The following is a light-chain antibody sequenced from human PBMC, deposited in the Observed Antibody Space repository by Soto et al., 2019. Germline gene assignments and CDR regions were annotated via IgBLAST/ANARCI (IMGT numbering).Light chain of an antibody. CDR3: AAWDGSLNGWV. CDR2: KND. Sequence: QAVVTQPPSASGTPGQRVTISCSGSNSNIGRNTVNWYQQFPGTAPKLLIYKNDQRPSGVPDRFSGSKSGTSASLAISGLQSEDEADYYCAAWDGSLNGWVFGGGTQLTVL. J-gene: IGLJ3*02. V-gene: IGLV1-44*01. CDR1: NSNIGRNT.